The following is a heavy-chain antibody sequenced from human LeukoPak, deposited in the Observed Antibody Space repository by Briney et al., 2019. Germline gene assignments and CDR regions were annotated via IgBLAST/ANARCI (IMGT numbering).Heavy chain of an antibody. CDR3: ARDYSTTWSYGMDV. D-gene: IGHD2-2*01. J-gene: IGHJ6*02. Sequence: PGGSLRLSCAASGFTFSRYCMHWVRQAPGKGLEWVAVIWYDETNKYHADSVKGRFTISRDNSKNTLYLQMNSLRAEDTAVYYCARDYSTTWSYGMDVWGQGTTVTVSS. CDR1: GFTFSRYC. V-gene: IGHV3-33*01. CDR2: IWYDETNK.